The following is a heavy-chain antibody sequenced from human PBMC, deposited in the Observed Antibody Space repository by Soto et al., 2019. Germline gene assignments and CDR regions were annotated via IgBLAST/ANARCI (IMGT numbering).Heavy chain of an antibody. V-gene: IGHV4-39*01. CDR1: VGSISSSSYY. Sequence: PSETLSLTCTVSVGSISSSSYYWGWIRQPPGKGLEWIGSIYYSGSTYYNPSLKSRVTISVDTSKNQFSLKLSSVTAADTAVYYCARPASSNGVYYYYYMDVWGKGTTVTVSS. D-gene: IGHD2-8*01. CDR3: ARPASSNGVYYYYYMDV. J-gene: IGHJ6*03. CDR2: IYYSGST.